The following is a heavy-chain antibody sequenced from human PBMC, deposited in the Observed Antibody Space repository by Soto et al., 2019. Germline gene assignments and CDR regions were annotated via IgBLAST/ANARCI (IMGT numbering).Heavy chain of an antibody. V-gene: IGHV4-31*03. Sequence: SETLSLTCTVSGGSISSGGYYWNWIRQYPGEGLEWIAYIYYSGSTYYNPSLKSRVTISIDTSKSQFSLILSSVTAADTAVYYCARDLRLDSWGPGTLVTVSS. J-gene: IGHJ4*02. CDR2: IYYSGST. CDR3: ARDLRLDS. D-gene: IGHD2-21*02. CDR1: GGSISSGGYY.